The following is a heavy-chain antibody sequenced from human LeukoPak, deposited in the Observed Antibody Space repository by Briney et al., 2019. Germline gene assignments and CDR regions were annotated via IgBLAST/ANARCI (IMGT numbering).Heavy chain of an antibody. CDR1: GFTFDDYA. Sequence: PGRPLRLSCAASGFTFDDYAMHWVRQAPGKGLEWVSGISWNSGSIGYADSVKGRFTISRDNAKNSLYLQMNSLRAEDTALYYCAKALHYDSSGYSNYFDYWGQGTLVTVSS. J-gene: IGHJ4*02. D-gene: IGHD3-22*01. CDR2: ISWNSGSI. CDR3: AKALHYDSSGYSNYFDY. V-gene: IGHV3-9*01.